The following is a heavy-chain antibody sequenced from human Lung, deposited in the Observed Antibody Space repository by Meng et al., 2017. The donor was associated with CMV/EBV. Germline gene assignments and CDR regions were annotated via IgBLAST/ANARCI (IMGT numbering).Heavy chain of an antibody. CDR1: GFTFNKYA. D-gene: IGHD6-19*01. Sequence: ESXKISXAASGFTFNKYAMTWVRQAPGKGLEWVSIISAVIDNTYYADSVKGRFTLSRDNSMNTLYLQMHSLRAEDTAIYFCAKGLGTTGWYSPLDSWGRGTXVNVYS. CDR3: AKGLGTTGWYSPLDS. J-gene: IGHJ4*02. V-gene: IGHV3-23*01. CDR2: ISAVIDNT.